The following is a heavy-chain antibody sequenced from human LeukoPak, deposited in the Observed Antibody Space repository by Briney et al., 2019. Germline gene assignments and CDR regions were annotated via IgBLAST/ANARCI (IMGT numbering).Heavy chain of an antibody. V-gene: IGHV3-48*04. CDR3: ARYHVNYDST. J-gene: IGHJ3*01. Sequence: GGSLRLSCAASGFTFSSYWMHWVRQAPGKGLEWVAYISRSGTTKYYADSVKGRFTISRDNAKNSLYLQMNSLRVEDTAVYYCARYHVNYDSTWGQGTMVTVSS. CDR1: GFTFSSYW. D-gene: IGHD3-22*01. CDR2: ISRSGTTK.